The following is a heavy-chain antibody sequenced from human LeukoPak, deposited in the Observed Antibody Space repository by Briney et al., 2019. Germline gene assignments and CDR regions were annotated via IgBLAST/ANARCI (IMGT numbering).Heavy chain of an antibody. CDR3: ARDEAVAGTDYYYYGMDV. CDR1: GLTFSSHW. Sequence: PGGSLRLSCAASGLTFSSHWMHWVRQAPGKGLVWVSRITNDGSSTTYADSVKGRFTISRDNAKNMLYLQVNSLRVEDTAVYYCARDEAVAGTDYYYYGMDVWGQGTTVTVSS. D-gene: IGHD6-19*01. CDR2: ITNDGSST. V-gene: IGHV3-74*01. J-gene: IGHJ6*02.